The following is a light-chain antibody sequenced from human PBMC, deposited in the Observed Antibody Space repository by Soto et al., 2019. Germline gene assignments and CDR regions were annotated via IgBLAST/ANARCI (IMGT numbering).Light chain of an antibody. CDR1: SSNIGSNT. CDR2: GDD. V-gene: IGLV1-44*01. Sequence: QSVLTQPPSASGTPGQRVTISCSGSSSNIGSNTVYWYQQLPGTAPKLLIYGDDQRPSGVPDRFSGSKSGTSASLAISGLQSEDEADYSCAVWDDSLSGVVFGGGTKVTVL. J-gene: IGLJ2*01. CDR3: AVWDDSLSGVV.